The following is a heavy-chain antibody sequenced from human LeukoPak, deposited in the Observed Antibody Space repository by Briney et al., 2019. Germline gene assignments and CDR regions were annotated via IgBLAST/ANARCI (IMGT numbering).Heavy chain of an antibody. CDR3: ARYVVVTSKYYFDY. CDR1: GGSIASSGYY. V-gene: IGHV4-39*01. D-gene: IGHD2-21*02. CDR2: IYYSGTT. Sequence: PSETLSLTCTVSGGSIASSGYYWSWVRQPPGKGLEWIATIYYSGTTYYNAPLKSRVTISVDTSKNQFSLELTSVTAADTAVYYCARYVVVTSKYYFDYWGQGALVTVSS. J-gene: IGHJ4*02.